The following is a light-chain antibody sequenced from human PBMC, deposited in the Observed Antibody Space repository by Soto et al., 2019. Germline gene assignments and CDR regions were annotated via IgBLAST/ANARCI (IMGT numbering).Light chain of an antibody. V-gene: IGKV1-39*01. CDR2: AAS. Sequence: DLQMTQSPSSLSASVGDRVTITCRASQTINSYLTWYQQKPGKAPKLLIYAASSLQRGVPSRFSGSRSRTDFTLTISSLQPEDFATYYCQQRYSAPLTFGPGTRVDLK. J-gene: IGKJ3*01. CDR1: QTINSY. CDR3: QQRYSAPLT.